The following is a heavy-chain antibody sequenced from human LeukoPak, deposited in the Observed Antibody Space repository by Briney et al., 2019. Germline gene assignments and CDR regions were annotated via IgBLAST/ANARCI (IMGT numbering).Heavy chain of an antibody. V-gene: IGHV3-23*01. CDR1: GFSFSNYA. D-gene: IGHD1-26*01. J-gene: IGHJ4*02. CDR3: AKVKWELLENYFDY. Sequence: PGGSLRLSCAASGFSFSNYAINWVRQAPGKGLEWVSAISGSGGSTYYADSVKGRFTISRDNSKNTLYLQMNSLRADDTAVYYCAKVKWELLENYFDYWGQGTLVTVSS. CDR2: ISGSGGST.